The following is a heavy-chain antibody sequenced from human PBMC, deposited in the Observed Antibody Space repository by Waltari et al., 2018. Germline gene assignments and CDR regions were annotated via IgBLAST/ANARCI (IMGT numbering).Heavy chain of an antibody. Sequence: QVQLQESGPGLVKPSQTLSLTCTVSGGSISSGSYYWSWIRQPAGKGLEWIGRIYTSGSTNYTPSLKSRVTISVDTSKNQFSLKLSSVTAADTAVYYCARADRYSSGCLDYWGQGTLVTVSS. D-gene: IGHD6-19*01. V-gene: IGHV4-61*02. CDR2: IYTSGST. CDR3: ARADRYSSGCLDY. CDR1: GGSISSGSYY. J-gene: IGHJ4*02.